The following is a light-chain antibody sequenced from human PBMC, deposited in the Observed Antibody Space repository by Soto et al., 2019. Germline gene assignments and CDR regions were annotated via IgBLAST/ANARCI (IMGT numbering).Light chain of an antibody. J-gene: IGKJ5*01. V-gene: IGKV1-9*01. CDR2: SAS. CDR1: QGLSSD. Sequence: DIQLTQSPSFLSASVGDRVTITCRASQGLSSDLSWYQQKTGKAPKLLIYSASTLQSGVPYRFSGSGSETAFTLTISSLQPEDFATYYCQQLNSYPITFGQGTRLEIK. CDR3: QQLNSYPIT.